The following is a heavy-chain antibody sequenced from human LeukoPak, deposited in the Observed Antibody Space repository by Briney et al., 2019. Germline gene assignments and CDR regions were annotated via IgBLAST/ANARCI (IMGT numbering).Heavy chain of an antibody. V-gene: IGHV4-59*01. CDR2: IYYSGST. J-gene: IGHJ2*01. CDR3: ARRSSSGWYLAWYFDL. CDR1: GGSISSYY. D-gene: IGHD6-19*01. Sequence: PSETLSLTCTVSGGSISSYYWSWIRQPPGKGLEWIGYIYYSGSTNYNPSLKSRVTISVDTSKNQFSLKLSSVTAADTAVYYCARRSSSGWYLAWYFDLWGRGTLVTVSS.